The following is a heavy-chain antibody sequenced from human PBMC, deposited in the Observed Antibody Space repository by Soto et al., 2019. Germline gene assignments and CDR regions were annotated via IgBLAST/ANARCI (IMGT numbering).Heavy chain of an antibody. CDR1: GFTFSSYS. J-gene: IGHJ2*01. CDR3: ARIGSLVSEGRSIAARREPNWYFDL. D-gene: IGHD6-6*01. Sequence: EVQLVESGGGLVQPGGSLRLSCAASGFTFSSYSMNWVRQAPGKGLEWVSYISSSSSTIYYADSVKGRFTISRDNSKNSVYLQMNSLRAEDTAVYYCARIGSLVSEGRSIAARREPNWYFDLWGRGTLVTVSS. CDR2: ISSSSSTI. V-gene: IGHV3-48*01.